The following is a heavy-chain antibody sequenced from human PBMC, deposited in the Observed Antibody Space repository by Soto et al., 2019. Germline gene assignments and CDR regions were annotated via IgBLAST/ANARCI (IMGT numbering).Heavy chain of an antibody. CDR1: GYTFTSYD. D-gene: IGHD2-2*01. CDR3: ARGRRYCSSTSCYDHAFDI. V-gene: IGHV1-8*01. CDR2: MNPNSGNT. J-gene: IGHJ3*02. Sequence: GASVKVSCKASGYTFTSYDINWVRQATGQRLERMGWMNPNSGNTGYAQKFQGRVTMTRNTSISTAFMELSSLRSEDTAVYYCARGRRYCSSTSCYDHAFDIWGQGTMVTVSS.